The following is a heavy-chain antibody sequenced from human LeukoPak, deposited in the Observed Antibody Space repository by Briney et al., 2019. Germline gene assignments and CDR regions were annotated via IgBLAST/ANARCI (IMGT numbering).Heavy chain of an antibody. CDR1: GASISNSY. D-gene: IGHD3-9*01. Sequence: SETLSLTCTVSGASISNSYWTWIRQPPGKGLEWIGYVYHSGSTNYSPSLKGRVTISVDTSRNRFSLSLNSVTAADTAVYYCARHSGSAGYWDYWGQGTLVTASS. CDR2: VYHSGST. CDR3: ARHSGSAGYWDY. J-gene: IGHJ4*02. V-gene: IGHV4-59*08.